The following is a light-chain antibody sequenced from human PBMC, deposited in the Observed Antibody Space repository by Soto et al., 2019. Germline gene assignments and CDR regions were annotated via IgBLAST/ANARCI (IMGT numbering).Light chain of an antibody. CDR2: DAS. J-gene: IGKJ1*01. CDR3: QQYNNSPRT. V-gene: IGKV3-15*01. Sequence: EIVMTQSPATLSVSPGERATLSCRASQSVGSTLAWYQQTPGQAPRLLIYDASTRATGIPARFSGSGSGTEFTLTISSLQSEDFAVYYCQQYNNSPRTFGQGTKVEIK. CDR1: QSVGST.